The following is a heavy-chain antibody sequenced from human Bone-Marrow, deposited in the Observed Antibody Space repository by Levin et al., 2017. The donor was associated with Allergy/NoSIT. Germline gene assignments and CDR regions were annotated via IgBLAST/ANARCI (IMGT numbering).Heavy chain of an antibody. V-gene: IGHV4-4*02. CDR1: GGSISSSNW. D-gene: IGHD6-19*01. CDR2: IYHSGST. J-gene: IGHJ4*02. Sequence: PGGSLRLSCAVSGGSISSSNWWSWVRQPPGKGLEWIGEIYHSGSTNYNPSLKSRVTISVDKSKNQFSLKLSSVTAADTAVYYCARSDGSGWLDYWGQGTLVTVSS. CDR3: ARSDGSGWLDY.